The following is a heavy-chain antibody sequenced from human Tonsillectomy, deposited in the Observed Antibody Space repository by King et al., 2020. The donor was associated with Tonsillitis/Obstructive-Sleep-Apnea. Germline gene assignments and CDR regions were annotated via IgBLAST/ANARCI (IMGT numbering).Heavy chain of an antibody. V-gene: IGHV5-10-1*03. CDR3: ARRYCSSTSCYRGEAFDI. D-gene: IGHD2-2*01. Sequence: VQLVESGAEVKKPGESLRISCKGSGYSFTSYWISWVRQMPGKGLEWMGRIDPSDSYTNYSPSFQGHVTISADKSISTAYLQWSSLKASDTAMYYCARRYCSSTSCYRGEAFDIWGQGTMVTVSS. CDR2: IDPSDSYT. CDR1: GYSFTSYW. J-gene: IGHJ3*02.